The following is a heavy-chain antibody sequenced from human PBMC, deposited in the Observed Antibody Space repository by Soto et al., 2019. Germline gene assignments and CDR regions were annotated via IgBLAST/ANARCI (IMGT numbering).Heavy chain of an antibody. CDR1: GGSITSSSYY. CDR2: IYYGGNT. CDR3: ASVGRVEVGKYYFDH. J-gene: IGHJ4*02. V-gene: IGHV4-39*02. D-gene: IGHD2-2*01. Sequence: QLQLQESGPGLVKPSETLSLTCTLSGGSITSSSYYWGWVRQPPGKGLEWIGTIYYGGNTYYNPSLKSRVTISVGTSKNHFSLKLSSVTAADTAVYYCASVGRVEVGKYYFDHWGQGTLVTVSS.